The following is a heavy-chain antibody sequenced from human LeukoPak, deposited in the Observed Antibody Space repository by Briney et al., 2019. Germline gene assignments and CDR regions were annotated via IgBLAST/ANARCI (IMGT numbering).Heavy chain of an antibody. CDR1: GDSISSGGYY. D-gene: IGHD2-15*01. CDR3: ARALLSRRFPTQNCYYYMDV. V-gene: IGHV4-31*03. J-gene: IGHJ6*03. Sequence: SQTLSLTCTVSGDSISSGGYYWRWIRQHPGKGLEWIGYIYYSGSTYYNPSLTSRVTISVDTSKNQFTLMLSSVTAADTAVYYCARALLSRRFPTQNCYYYMDVWGKGTTVTVSS. CDR2: IYYSGST.